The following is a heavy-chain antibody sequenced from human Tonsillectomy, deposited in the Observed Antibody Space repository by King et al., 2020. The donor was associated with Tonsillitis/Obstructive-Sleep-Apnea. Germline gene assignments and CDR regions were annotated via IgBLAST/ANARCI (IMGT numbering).Heavy chain of an antibody. V-gene: IGHV3-11*05. CDR1: GFTFSDYY. Sequence: VQLVESGGGLVKPGGSLRLSCAASGFTFSDYYMSWIRQAPGEGLEWVSYIISSVSYTNSSDSLKGHFTIPRDNAKNSLYLQTNSLRAEDTAVYYCARAPDYYDSSDYPPAAFDIWGQGTMVTVSS. CDR3: ARAPDYYDSSDYPPAAFDI. CDR2: IISSVSYT. J-gene: IGHJ3*02. D-gene: IGHD3-22*01.